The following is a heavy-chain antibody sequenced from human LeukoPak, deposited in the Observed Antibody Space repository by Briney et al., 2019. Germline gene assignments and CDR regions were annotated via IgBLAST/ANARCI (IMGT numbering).Heavy chain of an antibody. CDR2: ISGSGGST. V-gene: IGHV3-23*01. J-gene: IGHJ6*02. CDR3: RFVAGSPSSGYYYGMDV. D-gene: IGHD6-19*01. Sequence: GGSLRLSCAASGFTFSSYAMSWVRQAPGKGLEWVSAISGSGGSTYYADSVKGRFTISRDNSKNTLYLQMNSLRAEDTAVYYCRFVAGSPSSGYYYGMDVWGQVTTVTVSS. CDR1: GFTFSSYA.